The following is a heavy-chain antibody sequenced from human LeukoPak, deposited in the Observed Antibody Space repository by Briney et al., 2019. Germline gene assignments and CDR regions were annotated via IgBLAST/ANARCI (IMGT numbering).Heavy chain of an antibody. CDR3: ARFLWFGELLRGYYFDY. J-gene: IGHJ4*02. Sequence: SETLSLTCTVSGGSISSYYWSWIRQPPGKGLEWIGYIYYSGSTNYNPSLKSRVTISVDTSKNQFSLKLSSVTAADTAVYYCARFLWFGELLRGYYFDYWGQGTLVTVSS. CDR2: IYYSGST. V-gene: IGHV4-59*08. CDR1: GGSISSYY. D-gene: IGHD3-10*01.